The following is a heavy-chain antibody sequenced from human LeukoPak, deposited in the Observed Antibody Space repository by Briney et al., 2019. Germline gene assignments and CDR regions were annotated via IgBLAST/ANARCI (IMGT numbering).Heavy chain of an antibody. CDR3: ARSSSSWN. V-gene: IGHV4-61*02. Sequence: PSQTLSLTCTVSGGSISSGSYYWSWIRQPAGKGLEWIGRIYTSGSTNYNPSLKSRVTISVDTSKNQFSLKLSSVTAADTAVYYCARSSSSWNWGQGILVTVSS. D-gene: IGHD6-13*01. CDR2: IYTSGST. J-gene: IGHJ4*02. CDR1: GGSISSGSYY.